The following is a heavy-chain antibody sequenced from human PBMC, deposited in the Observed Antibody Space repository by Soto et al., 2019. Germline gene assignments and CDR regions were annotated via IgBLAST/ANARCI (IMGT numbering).Heavy chain of an antibody. D-gene: IGHD4-4*01. J-gene: IGHJ4*02. Sequence: PGESLKISCETSGYSFTGYWIGWARQMPGKGLEWMGIIYPDDSDTRYSPSFQGQVTISVDKSISSAYLQWSSLKASDTAMYYCARCGSNILDYWGQGTLVTVSS. CDR2: IYPDDSDT. CDR1: GYSFTGYW. CDR3: ARCGSNILDY. V-gene: IGHV5-51*01.